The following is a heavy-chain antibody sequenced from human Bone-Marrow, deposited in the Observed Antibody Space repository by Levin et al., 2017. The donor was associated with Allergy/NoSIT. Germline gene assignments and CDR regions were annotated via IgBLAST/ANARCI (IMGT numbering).Heavy chain of an antibody. J-gene: IGHJ5*02. Sequence: KTGGSLRLSCEASGFTFSNAWMTWVRQAPGKGLEWVGRIKSQSDGGATDYAAPVEGRFFIARDDSQNTLYLQMNSLKPEDTAVYYCTAWNNWFDPWGQGSLVTVSS. CDR1: GFTFSNAW. CDR2: IKSQSDGGAT. CDR3: TAWNNWFDP. D-gene: IGHD3-3*01. V-gene: IGHV3-15*01.